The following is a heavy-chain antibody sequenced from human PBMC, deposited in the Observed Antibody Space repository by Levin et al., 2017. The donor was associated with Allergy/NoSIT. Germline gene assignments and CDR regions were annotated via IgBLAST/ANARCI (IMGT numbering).Heavy chain of an antibody. CDR2: ISPYNGDT. D-gene: IGHD5-18*01. CDR3: AREMADTAADTFDI. J-gene: IGHJ3*02. CDR1: GYSFTFFG. V-gene: IGHV1-18*01. Sequence: ASVKVSCKASGYSFTFFGISWVRQAPGQGLEWMGWISPYNGDTNYAQKYQGRVTMTTDTSTSTAYMELRGLRSDDTAVYYCAREMADTAADTFDIWGQGTMVTVFS.